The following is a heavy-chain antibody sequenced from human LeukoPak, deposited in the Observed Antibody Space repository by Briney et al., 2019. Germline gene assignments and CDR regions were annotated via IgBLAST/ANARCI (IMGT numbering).Heavy chain of an antibody. CDR1: GINFSSYG. V-gene: IGHV3-48*04. Sequence: GWSPRLFCAASGINFSSYGKNWVRQAPGKGLEWGSYISSSGISIYYEHSVKGRFTISRDNAKNPLQLQMDHLRAVDKAVYSCFRVGLGSWTFDSWGQGTLVTVSS. D-gene: IGHD3-10*01. CDR2: ISSSGISI. CDR3: FRVGLGSWTFDS. J-gene: IGHJ4*02.